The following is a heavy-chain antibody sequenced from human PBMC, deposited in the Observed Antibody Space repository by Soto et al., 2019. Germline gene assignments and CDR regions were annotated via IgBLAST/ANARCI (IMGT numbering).Heavy chain of an antibody. J-gene: IGHJ6*02. CDR3: AKDGGIVGATYYYYGMDV. D-gene: IGHD1-26*01. CDR2: ISGSADST. Sequence: GGSLRLSCAASGFSFSSFAMNWVRQAPGKGLEWVSIISGSADSTSYADSVKGRFTISRDNSKSTLYLQINSLRAEDTAVYYCAKDGGIVGATYYYYGMDVWGQGTTVTVSS. CDR1: GFSFSSFA. V-gene: IGHV3-23*01.